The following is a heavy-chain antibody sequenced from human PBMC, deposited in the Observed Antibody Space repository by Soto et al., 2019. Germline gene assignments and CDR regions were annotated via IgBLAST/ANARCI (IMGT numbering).Heavy chain of an antibody. V-gene: IGHV4-59*01. D-gene: IGHD6-6*01. J-gene: IGHJ4*02. CDR1: GGSINDFY. CDR3: ARLGGVAARTFDY. CDR2: IYYSGST. Sequence: SETLSLTCTVSGGSINDFYWSWIRQPPGKGLEWIGYIYYSGSTNYNPSLKSRVTISVDPSKTQFSLNLRSVNTADAAVYYCARLGGVAARTFDYWGQGTLVTVSS.